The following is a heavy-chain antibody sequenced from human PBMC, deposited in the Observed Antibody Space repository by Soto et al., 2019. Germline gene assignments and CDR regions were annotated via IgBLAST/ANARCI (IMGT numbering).Heavy chain of an antibody. D-gene: IGHD2-21*01. J-gene: IGHJ6*02. Sequence: EVQLLESGGDSVQPGGSLRLSCAASGFTFSRYALSWVRQAPGKGLEWVSAISGSGGSTNYYADSVKGRFTISRDNSKNTLYLQMNSLRAEDTAVYYCAKAPLRLGFSYYYYGMDVWGQGTTVTVSS. CDR2: ISGSGGST. CDR3: AKAPLRLGFSYYYYGMDV. CDR1: GFTFSRYA. V-gene: IGHV3-23*01.